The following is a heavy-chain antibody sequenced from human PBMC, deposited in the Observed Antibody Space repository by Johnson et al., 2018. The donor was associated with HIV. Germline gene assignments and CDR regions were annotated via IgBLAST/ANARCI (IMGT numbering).Heavy chain of an antibody. D-gene: IGHD3-22*01. V-gene: IGHV3-30*02. CDR2: IRYDGSNK. CDR3: AKDVGNYWPDSFDI. Sequence: QVQLVESGGGVVQPGWSLRLSCAASGFTFSSYGMHWVRQAPGKGLEWVTFIRYDGSNKYYADSVQGRFTISRDKSENTLYLQMNSLRDEDTAVYYCAKDVGNYWPDSFDIWGQGTMVTVSS. J-gene: IGHJ3*02. CDR1: GFTFSSYG.